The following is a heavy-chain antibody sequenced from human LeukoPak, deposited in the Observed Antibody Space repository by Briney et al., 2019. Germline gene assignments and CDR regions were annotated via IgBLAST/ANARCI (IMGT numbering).Heavy chain of an antibody. D-gene: IGHD6-13*01. CDR2: ISGSGGST. Sequence: GGSLRLSCAASGFTFSSYAMSWVRQAPGKGLEWVSAISGSGGSTYYADSVKGRSTISRDNSKNTLYLQMNSLRAEDTAVYYCAKDGSGYSSSIMGVWGQGTTVTVSS. V-gene: IGHV3-23*01. CDR1: GFTFSSYA. CDR3: AKDGSGYSSSIMGV. J-gene: IGHJ6*02.